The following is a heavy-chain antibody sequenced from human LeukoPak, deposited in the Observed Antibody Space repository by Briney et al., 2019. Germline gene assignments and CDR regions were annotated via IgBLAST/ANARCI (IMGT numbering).Heavy chain of an antibody. Sequence: SETLSLTCTVSADSLSSGGHYWAWLRQLPGKGLESIGFIHHSGSSRHNPSLKDRVAISVDASRKQFALRLSSVTAADTAIYYCARGGNRFGGFYFDYWGQGSQVIVSS. V-gene: IGHV4-31*03. D-gene: IGHD3-10*01. J-gene: IGHJ4*02. CDR1: ADSLSSGGHY. CDR2: IHHSGSS. CDR3: ARGGNRFGGFYFDY.